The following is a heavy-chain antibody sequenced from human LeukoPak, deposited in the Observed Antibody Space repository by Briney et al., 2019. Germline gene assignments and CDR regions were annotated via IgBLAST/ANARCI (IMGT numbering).Heavy chain of an antibody. V-gene: IGHV3-48*01. CDR3: ARAKRNGFDI. J-gene: IGHJ3*02. CDR2: IRSSSSTI. Sequence: WVRQPPGKGLEWVSYIRSSSSTIYYADSVKGRFTISRDNAKNSLYLQMNSLRAEDTAVYYCARAKRNGFDIWGQGTMVTVSS.